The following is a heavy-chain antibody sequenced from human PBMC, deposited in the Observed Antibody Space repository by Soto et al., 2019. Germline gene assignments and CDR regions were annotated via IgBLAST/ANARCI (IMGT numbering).Heavy chain of an antibody. CDR1: GYSFTSYW. CDR2: IDPSDSYT. J-gene: IGHJ6*02. D-gene: IGHD2-2*01. CDR3: SRHCSSTSCYGASHYYYYGMDV. V-gene: IGHV5-10-1*01. Sequence: GESLKISCKGSGYSFTSYWISWVRQMPGKGLEWMGRIDPSDSYTNYSPSFQGHVTISADKSISTAYLQWSSLKASDTAMYYCSRHCSSTSCYGASHYYYYGMDVWGQGTTVTVS.